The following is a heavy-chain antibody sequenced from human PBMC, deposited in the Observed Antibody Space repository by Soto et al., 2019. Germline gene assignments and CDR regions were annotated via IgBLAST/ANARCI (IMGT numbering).Heavy chain of an antibody. CDR1: GFTFSNYA. D-gene: IGHD1-1*01. J-gene: IGHJ6*02. CDR3: ARGTTVNYPNYFDMNV. CDR2: ISYDGSKK. V-gene: IGHV3-30-3*01. Sequence: QVQLVESGGGVVQPGTSLRLSCAASGFTFSNYAIHWVRQAPGKGLEWVAVISYDGSKKFYADSVKGRFTISRDSSKNKVYLQNHRLRLEDPGVYYCARGTTVNYPNYFDMNVWGQGTTVTVSS.